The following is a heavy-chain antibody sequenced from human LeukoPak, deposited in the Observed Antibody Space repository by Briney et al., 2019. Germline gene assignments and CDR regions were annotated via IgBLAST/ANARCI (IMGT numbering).Heavy chain of an antibody. D-gene: IGHD2-8*02. CDR1: GFTFSSYE. Sequence: GGSLRLSCAASGFTFSSYEMNWVRQAPGKGLEWVSYISSSGSTIYYADSVKGRFTISRDNAKSSLYLQMNSLRAEDTAVYYCARDRGYALVEGAFDIWGQGTMVTVSS. V-gene: IGHV3-48*03. CDR3: ARDRGYALVEGAFDI. CDR2: ISSSGSTI. J-gene: IGHJ3*02.